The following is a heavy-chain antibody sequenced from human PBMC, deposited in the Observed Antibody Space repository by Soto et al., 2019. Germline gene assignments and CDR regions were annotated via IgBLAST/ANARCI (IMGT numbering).Heavy chain of an antibody. CDR2: IKSKTGGGTT. J-gene: IGHJ6*02. D-gene: IGHD2-15*01. Sequence: PGGSLRLSCAASGFTFSNAWMNWVRQAPGKGLEWVGRIKSKTGGGTTDYAAPVKGRFTISRDDSKNTLYLQMNSLKTEDTAVYYCTTEGGDTRKYCSGGSCYSYYYYYGMDVWGQGTTVTVSS. CDR1: GFTFSNAW. V-gene: IGHV3-15*07. CDR3: TTEGGDTRKYCSGGSCYSYYYYYGMDV.